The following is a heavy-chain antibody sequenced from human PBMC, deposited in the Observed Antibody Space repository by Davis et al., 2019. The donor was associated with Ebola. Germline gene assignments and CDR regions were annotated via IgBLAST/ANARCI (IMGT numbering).Heavy chain of an antibody. J-gene: IGHJ6*03. Sequence: ASVKVSCKASGYTFTSYGISWVRQAPGQGLEWTGWISAYNGNTNYAQKLQGRVTMTTDTSTSTAYMELRSLRSDDTAVYYCARSGEVAGTGGYYYYMDVWGKGTTVTVSS. CDR2: ISAYNGNT. D-gene: IGHD6-19*01. V-gene: IGHV1-18*04. CDR1: GYTFTSYG. CDR3: ARSGEVAGTGGYYYYMDV.